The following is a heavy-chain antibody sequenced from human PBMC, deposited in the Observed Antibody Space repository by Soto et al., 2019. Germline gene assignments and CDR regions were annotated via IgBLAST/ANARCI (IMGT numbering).Heavy chain of an antibody. CDR1: GGSFSGYY. CDR3: AVSGPRLLIFDY. V-gene: IGHV4-34*01. CDR2: INHSGST. Sequence: SETLSLTCAVYGGSFSGYYWSWIRQPPGKGLEWIGEINHSGSTNYNPSLKSRVTISVDTSKNQFSLKLSSVTAADTAVYYCAVSGPRLLIFDYWGQGTLVTVSS. D-gene: IGHD2-15*01. J-gene: IGHJ4*02.